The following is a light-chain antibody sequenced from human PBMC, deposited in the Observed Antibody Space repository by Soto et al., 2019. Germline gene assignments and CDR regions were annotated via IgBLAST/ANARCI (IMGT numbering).Light chain of an antibody. Sequence: EVVMTQSPATLSVSPGERVTFSCRASQSVTTNLAWYQHKPGQSPRLLISGASTGASGIPPRFSGSGSGTEFTLTIDRLQSADFAVYYCQQYDRWPVTFGGGTMVEIK. V-gene: IGKV3-15*01. CDR3: QQYDRWPVT. CDR2: GAS. J-gene: IGKJ4*01. CDR1: QSVTTN.